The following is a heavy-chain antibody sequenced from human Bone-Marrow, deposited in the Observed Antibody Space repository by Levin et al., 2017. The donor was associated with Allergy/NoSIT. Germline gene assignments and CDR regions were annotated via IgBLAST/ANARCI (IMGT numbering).Heavy chain of an antibody. D-gene: IGHD2-15*01. J-gene: IGHJ4*02. Sequence: GGSLRLSCAASGFTFSSYAMSWVRQAPGKGLEWVSAISGSGSSTYYADSVKGRFTISRDNSKKTLYMQMNSLRAEDTAVYYCAKGQRGDCNGGSCFRYDYWGQATLVTVSS. V-gene: IGHV3-23*01. CDR2: ISGSGSST. CDR1: GFTFSSYA. CDR3: AKGQRGDCNGGSCFRYDY.